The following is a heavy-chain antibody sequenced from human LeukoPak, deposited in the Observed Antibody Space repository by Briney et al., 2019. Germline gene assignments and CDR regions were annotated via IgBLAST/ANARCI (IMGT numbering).Heavy chain of an antibody. V-gene: IGHV3-48*03. CDR2: IVSSGTTI. J-gene: IGHJ4*02. CDR3: ARSYSSGTYNSLDY. Sequence: GGSLRLSCAASGFTFSSYEMNWVRQAPGKGLEWVSYIVSSGTTIYYADSVKGRFTISRDNAKNSLYLDMNSLRADDTAVYCCARSYSSGTYNSLDYWGQGTLVTVSS. D-gene: IGHD3-10*01. CDR1: GFTFSSYE.